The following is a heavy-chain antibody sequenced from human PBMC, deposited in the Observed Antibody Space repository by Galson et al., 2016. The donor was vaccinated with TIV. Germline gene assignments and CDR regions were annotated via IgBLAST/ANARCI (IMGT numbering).Heavy chain of an antibody. Sequence: FTFDSYTFHWVRQTPGKGLEWVAIISHDGNNKDFADSVQGRFTISRDSSKNTVFLQMNSLRLEDTAVYYCTRDGRGNWKYVDYFDNWGQGTQVIVSS. CDR1: FTFDSYT. J-gene: IGHJ4*02. V-gene: IGHV3-30-3*01. CDR3: TRDGRGNWKYVDYFDN. D-gene: IGHD1-7*01. CDR2: ISHDGNNK.